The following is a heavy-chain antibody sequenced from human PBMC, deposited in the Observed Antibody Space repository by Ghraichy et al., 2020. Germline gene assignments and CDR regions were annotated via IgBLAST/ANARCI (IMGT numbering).Heavy chain of an antibody. CDR1: GDSISSNY. V-gene: IGHV4-59*01. CDR3: ARVYDSSGYYPGYYYYGMDV. J-gene: IGHJ6*02. D-gene: IGHD3-22*01. Sequence: SETLSLTCTVSGDSISSNYWSWIRQPPGKGLEWIGYIYYSGSTDYNPSLKSRVTISVDTSKNQFSLKLRSVTAADTAVYYCARVYDSSGYYPGYYYYGMDVWGQGTTVTVSS. CDR2: IYYSGST.